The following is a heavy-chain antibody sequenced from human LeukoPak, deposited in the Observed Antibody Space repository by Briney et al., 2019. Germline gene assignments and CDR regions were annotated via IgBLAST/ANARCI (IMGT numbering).Heavy chain of an antibody. CDR3: AKEPYYYDSSGYPFDY. J-gene: IGHJ4*02. V-gene: IGHV3-23*01. D-gene: IGHD3-22*01. Sequence: GGSLRLSCAASGFTFSSYWMSWVRQAPGKGLEWVSAISGSGGSTYYADSVKGRFTISRDNSKNTLYLQMNSLRAEDTAVYYCAKEPYYYDSSGYPFDYWGQGTLVTVSS. CDR2: ISGSGGST. CDR1: GFTFSSYW.